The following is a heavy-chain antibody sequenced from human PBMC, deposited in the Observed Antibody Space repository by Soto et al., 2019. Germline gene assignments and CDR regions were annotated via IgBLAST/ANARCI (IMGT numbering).Heavy chain of an antibody. Sequence: EVQLVESGGDLVQPGGSLRLSCAASGFTFSGHYMDWVRQAPGRGLEWVGRIKNKDNNYATEYAASVRGRFTVSRDDSKNSLYLQMNSLKTEDTAVYYCARVGLIGVTGKVRALDYWGQGTLVTVSS. V-gene: IGHV3-72*01. J-gene: IGHJ4*02. D-gene: IGHD3-16*01. CDR2: IKNKDNNYAT. CDR3: ARVGLIGVTGKVRALDY. CDR1: GFTFSGHY.